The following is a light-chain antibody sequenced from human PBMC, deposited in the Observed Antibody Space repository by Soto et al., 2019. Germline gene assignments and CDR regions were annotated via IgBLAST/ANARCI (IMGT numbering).Light chain of an antibody. J-gene: IGLJ3*02. CDR3: CSYAGSNWV. CDR2: EVS. V-gene: IGLV2-23*02. Sequence: QSALTQPASVSGSPRQSIAISCTGTSRDVGSYNFVSWYQQHPGKNPKLMISEVSKRPSGVSTRFSGSKSGNTASLTISGLQAEDEADYYCCSYAGSNWVFGGGTKVTVL. CDR1: SRDVGSYNF.